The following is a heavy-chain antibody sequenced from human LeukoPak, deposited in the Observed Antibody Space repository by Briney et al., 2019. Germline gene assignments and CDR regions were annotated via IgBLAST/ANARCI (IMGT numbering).Heavy chain of an antibody. CDR2: IIPILGIA. D-gene: IGHD6-13*01. Sequence: SVKVSCKASGGTFSSYAISWVRQAPGQGLEWMGRIIPILGIANYAQKFQGRVTITADKSTSTAYMELSGLRSEDTAVYYCAREGVAAAGNWFDPWGQGTLVTVSS. V-gene: IGHV1-69*04. CDR3: AREGVAAAGNWFDP. CDR1: GGTFSSYA. J-gene: IGHJ5*02.